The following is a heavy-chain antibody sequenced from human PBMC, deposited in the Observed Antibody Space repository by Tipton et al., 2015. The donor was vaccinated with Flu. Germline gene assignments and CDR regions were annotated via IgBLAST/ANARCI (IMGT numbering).Heavy chain of an antibody. CDR1: GDSMTSSRYY. D-gene: IGHD3-10*01. J-gene: IGHJ5*02. Sequence: TLSLTCSVSGDSMTSSRYYWGWIRQPPGKGLEWIGSIFHSGSTYYNPSLKGRVTMSVDTSRNQFSLRLSSVTAADTAVYFCAREAAPTPGAGYQYESWGQGKLVTVSS. CDR3: AREAAPTPGAGYQYES. V-gene: IGHV4-39*07. CDR2: IFHSGST.